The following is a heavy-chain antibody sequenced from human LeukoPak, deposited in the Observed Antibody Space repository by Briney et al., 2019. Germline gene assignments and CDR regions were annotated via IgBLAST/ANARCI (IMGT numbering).Heavy chain of an antibody. J-gene: IGHJ4*02. V-gene: IGHV4-34*01. CDR2: INHSGST. CDR1: GGSFSGYY. D-gene: IGHD7-27*01. CDR3: ARLRANWGYYFDY. Sequence: SETLSLTCAVYGGSFSGYYWSWIRQPPGKGLEWIGEINHSGSTNYNPSLKSRVTISVDTSKDQFSLKLSSVTAADTAVYYCARLRANWGYYFDYCGQGTLVTVSS.